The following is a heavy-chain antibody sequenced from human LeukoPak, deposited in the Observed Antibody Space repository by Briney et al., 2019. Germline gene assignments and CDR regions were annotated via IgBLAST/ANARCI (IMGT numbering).Heavy chain of an antibody. V-gene: IGHV4-39*07. Sequence: PSETLSLTCTVSGGSISSSSYYWGWIRQPPGKGLEWIGSIYYSGSTYYNPSLKSRVTISVDTSKNQFSLKLSSVTAADTAVYYCARVPGWFGELAYYFDYWGQGTLVTVSS. CDR1: GGSISSSSYY. J-gene: IGHJ4*02. CDR3: ARVPGWFGELAYYFDY. D-gene: IGHD3-10*01. CDR2: IYYSGST.